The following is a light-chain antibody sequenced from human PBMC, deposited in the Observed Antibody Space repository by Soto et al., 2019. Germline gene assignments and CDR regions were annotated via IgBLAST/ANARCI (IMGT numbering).Light chain of an antibody. CDR3: HQGYSWPT. CDR2: GAS. Sequence: DILMTQSPATLSVSPGERATLSCRASQSVCSRLAWYQQKPGQPPPPLIYGASNSRAGIKASLSSSSAAGTVFTLTSRRVQSEYVAVYCCHQGYSWPTFGQGTKVDIK. V-gene: IGKV3-15*01. CDR1: QSVCSR. J-gene: IGKJ1*01.